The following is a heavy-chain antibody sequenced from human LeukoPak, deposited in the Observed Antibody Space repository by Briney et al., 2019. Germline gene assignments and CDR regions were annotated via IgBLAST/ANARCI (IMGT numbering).Heavy chain of an antibody. D-gene: IGHD5-12*01. CDR3: ARATNWLRFGIRYLQH. V-gene: IGHV4-34*01. J-gene: IGHJ1*01. CDR1: GGTFSGYY. Sequence: TSETLTLTCAAYGGTFSGYYWSWIRQPPGKGLEWIGEINHSGSTNYNPSLKSRVTISVDTSKNQFSLKLSSVTAADTAVYYCARATNWLRFGIRYLQHWGQGILVIVSS. CDR2: INHSGST.